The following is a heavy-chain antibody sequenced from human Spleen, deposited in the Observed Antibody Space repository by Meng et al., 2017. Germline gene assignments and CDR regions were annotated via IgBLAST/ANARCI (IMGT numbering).Heavy chain of an antibody. CDR3: ARGPTTMAHDFDY. CDR1: GGSFSDYY. J-gene: IGHJ4*02. D-gene: IGHD4-11*01. Sequence: QGQLQQWGAGLLKPSETLSLTCVVSGGSFSDYYWSWIRQPPGKGLEWIGEINHSGSTNYNPSLESRATISVDTSQNNLSLKLSSVTAADSAVYYCARGPTTMAHDFDYWGQGTLGHRLL. CDR2: INHSGST. V-gene: IGHV4-34*01.